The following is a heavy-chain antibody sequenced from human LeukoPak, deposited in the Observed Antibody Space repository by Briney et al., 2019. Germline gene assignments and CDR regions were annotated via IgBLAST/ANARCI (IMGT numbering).Heavy chain of an antibody. V-gene: IGHV1-46*01. CDR2: ISPSGGST. D-gene: IGHD2-15*01. Sequence: ASVKVSCKASGYTFATYYMHWVRQAPGQGLEWMGIISPSGGSTSYAQKFQGRVTMTRDTSASTLYMERSSLRSEDTAVYYCAGEGYCSGGRCYSGRNFDLWGRGTLVTVSS. CDR3: AGEGYCSGGRCYSGRNFDL. CDR1: GYTFATYY. J-gene: IGHJ2*01.